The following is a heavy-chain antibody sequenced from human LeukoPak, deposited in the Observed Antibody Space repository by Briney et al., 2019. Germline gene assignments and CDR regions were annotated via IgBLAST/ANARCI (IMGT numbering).Heavy chain of an antibody. CDR2: TYSGGSI. CDR3: ARVYGVRGDSSGPAGY. D-gene: IGHD3-22*01. V-gene: IGHV3-53*01. Sequence: PGGSLRLSCAASGFTVSSTYMGWVRQAPGKGLEWVSVTYSGGSIYSADSVKGRFTISRDNSKNTLYLQMNSLRAEDTAVYYCARVYGVRGDSSGPAGYWGQGTLVTVSS. J-gene: IGHJ4*02. CDR1: GFTVSSTY.